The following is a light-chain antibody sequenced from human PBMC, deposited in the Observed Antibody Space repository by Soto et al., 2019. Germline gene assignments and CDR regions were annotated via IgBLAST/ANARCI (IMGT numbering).Light chain of an antibody. J-gene: IGLJ3*02. V-gene: IGLV1-51*02. CDR3: GTWDSSLSAGWV. Sequence: QSVLTQPPSVSAAPGQKVTISCSGSSSKIGDNLFSWYQHLPGTAPRLLIYEDNKRPSGIPDRFSGSKSGTSATLGITGLQTGDEADYYCGTWDSSLSAGWVFGGGTKLTVL. CDR2: EDN. CDR1: SSKIGDNL.